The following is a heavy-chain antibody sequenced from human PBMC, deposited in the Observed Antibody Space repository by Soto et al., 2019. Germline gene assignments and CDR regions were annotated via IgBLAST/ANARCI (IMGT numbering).Heavy chain of an antibody. D-gene: IGHD3-10*01. J-gene: IGHJ6*04. CDR2: IKSKTDGGTT. Sequence: GGSLRLSCAASGFTFSNAWMSWVRQAPGKGLEWVGRIKSKTDGGTTDYAAPVKGRFTISRDDSKNTLYLQMNSLKTEDTAVYYCTTLQVLLWFGELSPRRVVWGKGTTVTVSS. V-gene: IGHV3-15*01. CDR3: TTLQVLLWFGELSPRRVV. CDR1: GFTFSNAW.